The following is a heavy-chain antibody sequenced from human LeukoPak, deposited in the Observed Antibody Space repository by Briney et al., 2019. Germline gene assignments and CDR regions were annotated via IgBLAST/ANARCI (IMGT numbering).Heavy chain of an antibody. J-gene: IGHJ6*02. CDR1: GGSFSGYY. CDR3: ARASAHYYYGSEYGMDV. CDR2: INHSGST. V-gene: IGHV4-34*01. Sequence: SETLSLTCAVYGGSFSGYYWSWIRQPPVKGLEWIGEINHSGSTNYNPSLKSRVTISVDTSKNQFSLKLSSVTAADTAVYYCARASAHYYYGSEYGMDVWGQGTTVTVSS. D-gene: IGHD3-10*01.